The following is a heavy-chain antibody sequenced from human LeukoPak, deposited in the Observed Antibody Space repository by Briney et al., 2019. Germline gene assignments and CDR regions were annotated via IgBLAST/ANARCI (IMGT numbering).Heavy chain of an antibody. Sequence: GGSLRLSCAASGFTFSSYSMNWVRQAPGKGLEWVSSISSTSTYIYYADSVKGRFTISRDNAKNSLYLQMNSLRAEDTAVYYCARSPFPPTTIPTPYSYMDAWAKGPRFTVSS. J-gene: IGHJ6*03. V-gene: IGHV3-21*01. CDR3: ARSPFPPTTIPTPYSYMDA. CDR2: ISSTSTYI. D-gene: IGHD4-11*01. CDR1: GFTFSSYS.